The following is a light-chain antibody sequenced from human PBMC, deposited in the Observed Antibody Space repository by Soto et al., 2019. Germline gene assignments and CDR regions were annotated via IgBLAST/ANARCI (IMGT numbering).Light chain of an antibody. CDR3: QQYGTSTIT. J-gene: IGKJ5*01. CDR2: GAS. V-gene: IGKV3-20*01. CDR1: QTVSSY. Sequence: ENVLTQSRRTLSLSPGERATLSCRASQTVSSYLTWYQQRPGQAPRLLIYGASKRATGIPDRFSGSGSGTDFTLTISRLEPEDFALYYCQQYGTSTITFGQGTRLEIK.